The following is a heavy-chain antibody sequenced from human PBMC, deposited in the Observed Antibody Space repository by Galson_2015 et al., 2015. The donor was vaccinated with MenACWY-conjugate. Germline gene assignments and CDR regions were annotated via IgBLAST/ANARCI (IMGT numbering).Heavy chain of an antibody. CDR1: GGTFSSYA. Sequence: SVKVSCKASGGTFSSYAISWVRQAPGQGLEWMGGIIPIFGTANYAQKFQGRVTITADESTSTAYMELSSLRSEDTAVYYCARDRSSYYGGNSYWYFDLWGRGTLVTVSS. D-gene: IGHD4-23*01. J-gene: IGHJ2*01. CDR3: ARDRSSYYGGNSYWYFDL. V-gene: IGHV1-69*13. CDR2: IIPIFGTA.